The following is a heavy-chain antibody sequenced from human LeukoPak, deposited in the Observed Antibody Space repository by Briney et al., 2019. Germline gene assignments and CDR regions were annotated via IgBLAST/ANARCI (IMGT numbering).Heavy chain of an antibody. Sequence: PGGSLRLSCAASGFTFSSYSMNWVRQAPGKGLEWVSYISSSSSTIYYADSVKGRFTISRDNARNSLYLQMNSLRAEDTAVYYCAKPLLHDSYAFDIWGQGTMVTVSS. CDR1: GFTFSSYS. J-gene: IGHJ3*02. CDR2: ISSSSSTI. V-gene: IGHV3-48*01. CDR3: AKPLLHDSYAFDI. D-gene: IGHD2-15*01.